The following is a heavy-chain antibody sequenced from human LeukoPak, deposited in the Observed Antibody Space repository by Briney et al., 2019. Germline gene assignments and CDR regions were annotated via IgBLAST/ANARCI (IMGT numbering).Heavy chain of an antibody. D-gene: IGHD3-22*01. V-gene: IGHV3-30*12. CDR3: ARDGRWINYYDGSSPV. CDR1: GFTFSSYG. J-gene: IGHJ4*02. Sequence: GGSLRLSCAASGFTFSSYGMHWVRQPPGKGLEWVAVISYDGSNKYYADSVKGRFTISRDNAKNSLYLQMNSLRVEDTAVYYCARDGRWINYYDGSSPVWGQGTLVTVSS. CDR2: ISYDGSNK.